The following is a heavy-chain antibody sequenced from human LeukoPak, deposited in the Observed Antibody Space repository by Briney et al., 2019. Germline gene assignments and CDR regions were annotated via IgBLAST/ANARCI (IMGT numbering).Heavy chain of an antibody. D-gene: IGHD1-26*01. J-gene: IGHJ3*02. CDR1: GGSISSSSYY. CDR3: ASAVRAPTLGAFDI. Sequence: SETLSLTCTVSGGSISSSSYYWGWIRQPPGKGLEWIGSIYYSGSTYYNPSLKSRVTISVDTSKNQFSLKLSSVTAADTAVYYCASAVRAPTLGAFDIWGQGTMVTVSS. CDR2: IYYSGST. V-gene: IGHV4-39*01.